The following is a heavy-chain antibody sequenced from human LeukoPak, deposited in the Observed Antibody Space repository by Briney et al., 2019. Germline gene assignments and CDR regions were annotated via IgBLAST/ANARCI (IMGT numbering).Heavy chain of an antibody. CDR1: GFTFNTYT. CDR3: AKDLSDLTVTTSFDY. Sequence: GRSLRLSCAASGFTFNTYTMHWVRQAPGKGLEWVALISYDGTNQYYADSVKGRFTISRDNSKNTLYLQMNSLRAEDTAVYYCAKDLSDLTVTTSFDYWGQGTLVTVSS. D-gene: IGHD4-17*01. J-gene: IGHJ4*02. CDR2: ISYDGTNQ. V-gene: IGHV3-30-3*01.